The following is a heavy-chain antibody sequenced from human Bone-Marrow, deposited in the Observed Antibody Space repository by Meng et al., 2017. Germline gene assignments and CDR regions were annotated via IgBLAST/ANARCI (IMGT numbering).Heavy chain of an antibody. D-gene: IGHD3-9*01. J-gene: IGHJ3*02. Sequence: QVQLQQWGAGLLKPSETLSLTCAVYGGSFRGYYWSWIRQPPGKGLEWIGEINHSGSTNYNPSLKSRVTISVDTSKNQFSLKLSSVTAADTAVYYCAREGYDILTGPFFAFDIWGQGTMVTVSS. CDR1: GGSFRGYY. CDR3: AREGYDILTGPFFAFDI. V-gene: IGHV4-34*01. CDR2: INHSGST.